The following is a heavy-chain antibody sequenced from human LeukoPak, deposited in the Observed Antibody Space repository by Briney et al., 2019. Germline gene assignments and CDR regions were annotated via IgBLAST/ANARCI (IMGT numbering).Heavy chain of an antibody. J-gene: IGHJ4*02. D-gene: IGHD2-8*01. CDR2: IWYGGSNK. Sequence: PGRSLRLSCAASGFTFSSYGMHWVRQAPGKGLEWVAVIWYGGSNKYYEDFVKGRFTISRDNSKNTLYLQMNSLRAEDTAVYYCARGRWDIVLMVYAILDYWGQGTLVTVSS. V-gene: IGHV3-33*01. CDR3: ARGRWDIVLMVYAILDY. CDR1: GFTFSSYG.